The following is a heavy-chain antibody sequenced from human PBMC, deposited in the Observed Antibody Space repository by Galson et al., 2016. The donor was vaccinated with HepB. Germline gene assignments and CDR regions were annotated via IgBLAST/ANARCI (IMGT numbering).Heavy chain of an antibody. J-gene: IGHJ4*02. CDR2: ISYDGRNT. V-gene: IGHV3-30*04. Sequence: SLRLSCAASGFTFSSYPMHWVRQAPGKGLEWVAIISYDGRNTYYADSVKGRFTISRDNSKNTLYLQMNGLRPEDTAMYYCAREEQQVVRPPSFDYWGQGILVTVSS. CDR1: GFTFSSYP. D-gene: IGHD6-13*01. CDR3: AREEQQVVRPPSFDY.